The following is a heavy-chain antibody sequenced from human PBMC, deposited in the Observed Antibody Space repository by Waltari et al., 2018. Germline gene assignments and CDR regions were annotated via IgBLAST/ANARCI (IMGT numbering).Heavy chain of an antibody. CDR2: IYHSGST. CDR1: GYSISSGYY. Sequence: QVQLQESGPGLVKPSETLSLTCTVSGYSISSGYYWGWIRQPPGKGLEWIGSIYHSGSTYYNPSLKSRVTISVDTSKNQFSLKLSSVTAADTAVYYCARGGGLLRYFDWLRFDWFDPWGQGTLVTVSS. V-gene: IGHV4-38-2*02. CDR3: ARGGGLLRYFDWLRFDWFDP. J-gene: IGHJ5*02. D-gene: IGHD3-9*01.